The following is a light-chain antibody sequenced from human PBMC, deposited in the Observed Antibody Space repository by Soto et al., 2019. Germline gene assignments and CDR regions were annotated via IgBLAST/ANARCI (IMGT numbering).Light chain of an antibody. V-gene: IGLV1-47*01. CDR3: AALDDSLGGYV. Sequence: QSTLTQPPSASETPGQRVTISCSGSSSNIGSNYVYWYQQLPGTAPKLLIYRNNLRPSGVPDRFSGSKSGTSASLAISGLRSEDEADYSCAALDDSLGGYVFGTGTKLTVL. CDR1: SSNIGSNY. J-gene: IGLJ1*01. CDR2: RNN.